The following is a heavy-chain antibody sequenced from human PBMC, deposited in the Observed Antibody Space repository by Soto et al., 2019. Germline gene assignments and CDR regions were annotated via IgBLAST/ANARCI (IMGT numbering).Heavy chain of an antibody. V-gene: IGHV3-23*01. CDR2: ISGSGGST. Sequence: GGSLRLSCAASGFTFSSYAMSWVRQAPGKGLEWVSAISGSGGSTYYADSVKGRFTISRDNSKNTLYLQMNSLRAEDTAVYYCAKGTTVTSRLYAQGYYYYYYGMDVWGQGTTVTVSS. J-gene: IGHJ6*02. CDR1: GFTFSSYA. D-gene: IGHD4-17*01. CDR3: AKGTTVTSRLYAQGYYYYYYGMDV.